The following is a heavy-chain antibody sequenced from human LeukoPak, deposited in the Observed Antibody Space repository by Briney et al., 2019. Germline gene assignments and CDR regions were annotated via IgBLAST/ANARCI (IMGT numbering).Heavy chain of an antibody. J-gene: IGHJ4*02. CDR2: TNPNSGNT. CDR1: GYTFTSYG. CDR3: ARVTRRLADY. V-gene: IGHV1-8*03. Sequence: ASVKVSCKASGYTFTSYGISWVRQAPGQGLEWMGWTNPNSGNTGYAQKFQGRVTITRNTSISTAYMELSSLRSEDTAVYYCARVTRRLADYWGQGTLVTVSS.